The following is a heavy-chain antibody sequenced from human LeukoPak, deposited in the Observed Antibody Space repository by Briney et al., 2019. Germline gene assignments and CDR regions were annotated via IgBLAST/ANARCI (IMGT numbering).Heavy chain of an antibody. J-gene: IGHJ4*02. CDR2: INPDGSKV. V-gene: IGHV3-7*01. CDR3: ARDRGYSSFDY. Sequence: GGSRRLSCAAYGFTFSNSWMTWVRQAPGKDLEWVATINPDGSKVAYVGSVKGRFTISRDNAKNSVYLQMSSLRVEETGVFYCARDRGYSSFDYWGQGALVAVSS. CDR1: GFTFSNSW. D-gene: IGHD2-15*01.